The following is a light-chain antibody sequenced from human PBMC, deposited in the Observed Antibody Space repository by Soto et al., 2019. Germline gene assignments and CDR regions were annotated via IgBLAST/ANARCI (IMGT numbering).Light chain of an antibody. Sequence: QSVLTQPPSLSATPGQRVNISCSGSFSNIGDNAVNWYQQLPGAAPKLLIYLNDQRPSGVPDRFSGSKSGTSAFLAISGLQSEDEADYYCAAWDESLNALFGTGTKVTV. J-gene: IGLJ1*01. CDR3: AAWDESLNAL. CDR1: FSNIGDNA. CDR2: LND. V-gene: IGLV1-44*01.